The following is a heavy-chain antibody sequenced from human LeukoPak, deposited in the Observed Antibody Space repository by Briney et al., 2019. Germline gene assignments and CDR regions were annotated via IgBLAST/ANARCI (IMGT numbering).Heavy chain of an antibody. D-gene: IGHD6-13*01. J-gene: IGHJ4*02. CDR2: INSDGSST. CDR1: GFTFSSYW. V-gene: IGHV3-74*01. CDR3: ARDEEQQLLDY. Sequence: PGGSLRLSCAASGFTFSSYWMHWVRQAPGKGLVWVSRINSDGSSTSYADSVEGRFTISRDNAKNTLYLQMNSLRAEDTAVYYCARDEEQQLLDYWGQGTLVTVSS.